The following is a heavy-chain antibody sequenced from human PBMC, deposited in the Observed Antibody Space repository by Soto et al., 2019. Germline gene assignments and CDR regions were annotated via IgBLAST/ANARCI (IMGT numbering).Heavy chain of an antibody. CDR1: GGSISSYY. CDR3: ARLYSSDLWYYYYMDV. V-gene: IGHV4-59*08. CDR2: IYYSGST. Sequence: PSETLSLTCTVSGGSISSYYWSWIRQPPGKGLEWIGYIYYSGSTNYNPSLKSRVTISVDTSKNQFSLKLSSVTAADTAVYYCARLYSSDLWYYYYMDVWGKGTTVTVSS. D-gene: IGHD6-25*01. J-gene: IGHJ6*03.